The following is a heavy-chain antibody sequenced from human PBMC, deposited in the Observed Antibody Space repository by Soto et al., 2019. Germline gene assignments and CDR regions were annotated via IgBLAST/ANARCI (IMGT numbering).Heavy chain of an antibody. V-gene: IGHV4-34*01. J-gene: IGHJ4*02. CDR2: INHSGST. D-gene: IGHD3-10*01. CDR3: ARARVTMVRGVIFHQTKIPYYFDY. Sequence: SETLSLTCAVYGGSFSGYYWSWIRQPPGKGLEWIGEINHSGSTNYNPSLKSRVTISVDTSKNPFSLKLSSVTAADTAVYYCARARVTMVRGVIFHQTKIPYYFDYWGQGTLVTVSS. CDR1: GGSFSGYY.